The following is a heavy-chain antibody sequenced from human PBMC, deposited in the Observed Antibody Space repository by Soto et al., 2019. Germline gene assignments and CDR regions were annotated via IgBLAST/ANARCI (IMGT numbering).Heavy chain of an antibody. CDR1: GFTFSRYA. Sequence: EVQLLESGGGSVQPGGSLKLSCTAFGFTFSRYAMTWAREAPGRGLDWVSSISESGDNTYYADSVKGGFSISRDDSKNTLYLQMNTLRVEDTAVYYCTRGRGYGVPFVPWGQGTLVTFSS. CDR3: TRGRGYGVPFVP. CDR2: ISESGDNT. V-gene: IGHV3-23*01. J-gene: IGHJ5*02. D-gene: IGHD5-12*01.